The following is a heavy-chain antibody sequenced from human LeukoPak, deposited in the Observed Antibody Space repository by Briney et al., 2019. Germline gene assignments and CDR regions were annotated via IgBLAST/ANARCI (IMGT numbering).Heavy chain of an antibody. D-gene: IGHD3-3*01. Sequence: GGSLRLSCAASGFTFSSYAMSWVRQAPGKGLEWVSAISGSGGSTYYADSVKGRFTISRDNSKNTLYLQMNGLRAEDTAVYYCAKGHSTIFGVVIIPNWFDPWGQGTLVTVSS. CDR1: GFTFSSYA. CDR3: AKGHSTIFGVVIIPNWFDP. V-gene: IGHV3-23*01. CDR2: ISGSGGST. J-gene: IGHJ5*02.